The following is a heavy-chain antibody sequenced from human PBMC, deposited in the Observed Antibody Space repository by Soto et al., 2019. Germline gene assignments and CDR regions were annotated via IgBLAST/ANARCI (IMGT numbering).Heavy chain of an antibody. CDR2: ISDTGAST. Sequence: GGSLRLSCEASGFTFKESAMNWVRQAPGKGLEWVASISDTGASTWYAESVRGRLSISRDNGKNSLYLQMNSLRAEDKAVYYCARDGLSVAGKTYYYYGMDVWGQGTTVTVSS. CDR3: ARDGLSVAGKTYYYYGMDV. V-gene: IGHV3-23*01. CDR1: GFTFKESA. D-gene: IGHD6-19*01. J-gene: IGHJ6*02.